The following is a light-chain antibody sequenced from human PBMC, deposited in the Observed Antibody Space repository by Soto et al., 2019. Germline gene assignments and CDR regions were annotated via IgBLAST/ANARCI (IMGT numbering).Light chain of an antibody. V-gene: IGLV2-8*01. CDR3: CSYGGGNNFYV. J-gene: IGLJ1*01. CDR2: EVS. Sequence: QSVLTQPPSASGSPGQSVTISCTGTSSDIGTYDYVSWYQHLPDKAPKLMIYEVSKRPSGVPDRFSGSKSGNTASLTVSGLQAEDEGDYYCCSYGGGNNFYVFGTGTKVTVL. CDR1: SSDIGTYDY.